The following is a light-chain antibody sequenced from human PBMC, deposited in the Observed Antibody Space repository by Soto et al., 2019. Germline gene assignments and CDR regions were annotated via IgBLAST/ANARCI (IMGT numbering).Light chain of an antibody. Sequence: QSALTQPASVSGAPGQSITISCTGSSSDVGAYDRVSWYQQHPGKAPKLIIHGVSNRPSGISGRFSASKSGSTASLTISGLQFEDEAEYNCSSITTSSTYVFGTGTKVTVL. CDR1: SSDVGAYDR. V-gene: IGLV2-14*01. CDR2: GVS. J-gene: IGLJ1*01. CDR3: SSITTSSTYV.